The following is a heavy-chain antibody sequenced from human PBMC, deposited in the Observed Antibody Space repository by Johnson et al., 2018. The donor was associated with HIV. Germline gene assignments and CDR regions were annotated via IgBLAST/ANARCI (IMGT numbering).Heavy chain of an antibody. V-gene: IGHV3-11*01. CDR1: GFTFRDYY. J-gene: IGHJ3*01. CDR2: ISSSGTTI. Sequence: QVQLVESGGGLVKPGGSLRLSCVVSGFTFRDYYMSWIRQAPGKGLEWVSYISSSGTTIYYADSVKGRFTISRDNAKNSLYLQMNSLKTEDTAVYYCTTDGRIPVAHHDAFDVWGQGTMVTVSS. D-gene: IGHD6-19*01. CDR3: TTDGRIPVAHHDAFDV.